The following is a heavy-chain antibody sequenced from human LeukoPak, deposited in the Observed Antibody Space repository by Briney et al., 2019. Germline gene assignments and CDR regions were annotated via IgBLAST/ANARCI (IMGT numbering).Heavy chain of an antibody. CDR2: ISAYNGNT. CDR3: ARGGSDCSGGNCPYSWFDP. D-gene: IGHD2-15*01. V-gene: IGHV1-18*01. CDR1: GYTFTSYG. J-gene: IGHJ5*02. Sequence: GASVKVSCKASGYTFTSYGISWVRQAPGQGLEWVGWISAYNGNTNYAQKLQGRVTMTTDTSTSTAYMELRSLTSDDTAVYYCARGGSDCSGGNCPYSWFDPWGQGTLVTVSS.